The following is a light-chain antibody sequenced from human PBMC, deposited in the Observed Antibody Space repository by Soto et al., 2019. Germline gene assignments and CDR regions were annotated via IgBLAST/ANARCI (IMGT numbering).Light chain of an antibody. J-gene: IGKJ5*01. CDR2: WAS. CDR3: HKYYSTPL. Sequence: DIVMTQSPDSLAVSLGERATINCKSSQSVLDRSDNKNYLAWYQQKPGQPPKLLIYWASTRESGVPDRFSGSGSWTDFTLTNISLQDEDVAAFYCHKYYSTPLFGQGTRLEIK. V-gene: IGKV4-1*01. CDR1: QSVLDRSDNKNY.